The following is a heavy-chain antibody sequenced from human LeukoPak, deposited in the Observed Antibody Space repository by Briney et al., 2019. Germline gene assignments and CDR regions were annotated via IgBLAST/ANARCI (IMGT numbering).Heavy chain of an antibody. D-gene: IGHD3-3*01. CDR2: ISSSSSYI. J-gene: IGHJ4*02. CDR1: GFTFSSYS. V-gene: IGHV3-21*01. Sequence: GGSLRLSCAASGFTFSSYSMNWVRQAPGKGLEWVSSISSSSSYIYYADSVKGRFTISRDNAKNSLYLQMNSLRAEDTAVYYCARLIWSGYSPYYFDCWGQGTLVTVSS. CDR3: ARLIWSGYSPYYFDC.